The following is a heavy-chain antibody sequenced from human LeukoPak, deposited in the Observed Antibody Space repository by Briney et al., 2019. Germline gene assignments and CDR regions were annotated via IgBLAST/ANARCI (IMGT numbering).Heavy chain of an antibody. J-gene: IGHJ4*02. CDR3: ARENGHIYGYAFLDQ. V-gene: IGHV3-74*01. CDR2: IKTDGTYT. CDR1: GFTFSSHW. D-gene: IGHD5-18*01. Sequence: GGSLRLSCAASGFTFSSHWMHWVRQAPGKGLVWVSRIKTDGTYTDYADSVKGRFTTSRDNAKNTLYLQMNSLRAEDTAFYFCARENGHIYGYAFLDQWGQGTLVTVSS.